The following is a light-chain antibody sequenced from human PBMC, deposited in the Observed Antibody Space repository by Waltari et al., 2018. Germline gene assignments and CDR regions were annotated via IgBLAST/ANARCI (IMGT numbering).Light chain of an antibody. Sequence: QSALTQTASVSGFRGQSVTISCTGTNSHIGAYKFVSCYQQHPNKAPRLIIYEVNNRPSGVSTRFSGSRSGNAASLTISDLQSEDEAHYYCSSYTTSSTVVFGTGTKVT. CDR3: SSYTTSSTVV. V-gene: IGLV2-14*01. CDR1: NSHIGAYKF. CDR2: EVN. J-gene: IGLJ1*01.